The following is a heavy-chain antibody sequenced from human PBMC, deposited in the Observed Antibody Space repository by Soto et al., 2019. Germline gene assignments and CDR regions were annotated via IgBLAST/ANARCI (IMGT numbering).Heavy chain of an antibody. CDR2: IYYSGST. Sequence: TSETLSLTCTVSGCSISSSSYYWGWIRQPPGKGLEWIGSIYYSGSTYYNPSLKSRVTISVDTSKNQFSLKLSSVTAADTAVYYCARQQNKVADPSYFDYWGQGTLVTVSS. V-gene: IGHV4-39*01. CDR1: GCSISSSSYY. CDR3: ARQQNKVADPSYFDY. J-gene: IGHJ4*02. D-gene: IGHD6-19*01.